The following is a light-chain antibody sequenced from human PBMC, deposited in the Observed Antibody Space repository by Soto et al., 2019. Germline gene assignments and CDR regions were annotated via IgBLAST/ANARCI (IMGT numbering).Light chain of an antibody. V-gene: IGKV3-20*01. J-gene: IGKJ4*01. CDR2: GAS. CDR3: QQYGSSPT. Sequence: EIVLTQSPGTLSLSPGERATLSCRASQSVSSSYLAWYQQKPGQAPRLLIYGASSRATGIPDRFSGSGSGTDLTLTISTLEPEDFAVYYCQQYGSSPTFGGGPKVEIK. CDR1: QSVSSSY.